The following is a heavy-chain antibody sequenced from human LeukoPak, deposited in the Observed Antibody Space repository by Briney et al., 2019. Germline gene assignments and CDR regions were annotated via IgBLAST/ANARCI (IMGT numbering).Heavy chain of an antibody. J-gene: IGHJ4*02. CDR3: ARGAQWFGELFDY. D-gene: IGHD3-10*01. V-gene: IGHV4-30-2*01. CDR2: IYHSGST. CDR1: GGSISSGGYS. Sequence: SQTLSLTCAVSGGSISSGGYSWSWIRQPPGKGLEWIGYIYHSGSTYYNPSLKSRVTISVDRSKNQFSLKLSPVTAADTAVYYCARGAQWFGELFDYWGQGTLVTVSS.